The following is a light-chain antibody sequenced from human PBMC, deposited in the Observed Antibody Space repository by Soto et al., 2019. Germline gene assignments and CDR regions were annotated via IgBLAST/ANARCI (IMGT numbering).Light chain of an antibody. J-gene: IGLJ2*01. CDR3: SSYSSSSTLVV. Sequence: QSALTQPASVCGSPGQSITISCTGTSSDVGGYNYVSWYQQHPFKAPKLLIYEVSNRPSGVSDRFSGSKSGNTASLTISGLQAEDETDYYCSSYSSSSTLVVFGGGTKLTVL. CDR2: EVS. V-gene: IGLV2-14*01. CDR1: SSDVGGYNY.